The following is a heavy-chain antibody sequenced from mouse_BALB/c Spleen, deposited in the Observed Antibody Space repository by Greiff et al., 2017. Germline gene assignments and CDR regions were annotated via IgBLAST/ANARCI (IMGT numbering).Heavy chain of an antibody. J-gene: IGHJ1*01. V-gene: IGHV2-2*02. CDR2: IWSGGST. CDR1: GFSLTSYG. Sequence: QVQLKESGPGLVQPSQSLSITCTVSGFSLTSYGVHWVRQSPGKGLEWLGVIWSGGSTDYNAAFISRLSISKDNSKSQVFFKMNSLQANDTAIYYCARNDYDGALYWYFDVWGAGTTVTVSS. CDR3: ARNDYDGALYWYFDV. D-gene: IGHD2-4*01.